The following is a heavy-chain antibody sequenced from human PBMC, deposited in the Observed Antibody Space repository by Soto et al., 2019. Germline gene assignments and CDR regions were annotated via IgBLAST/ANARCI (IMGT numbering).Heavy chain of an antibody. D-gene: IGHD2-2*01. V-gene: IGHV3-7*01. J-gene: IGHJ4*02. Sequence: GGSLRLSCAASGFTFSRYWMSWVRQAPGKGLEWVANINEDGSENYHVDSVKGRFTISRNNAKNSLYLKMNSLRAEDTALYYCAKGYCSGTSCSRSIDYWGQGTLVTVSS. CDR3: AKGYCSGTSCSRSIDY. CDR2: INEDGSEN. CDR1: GFTFSRYW.